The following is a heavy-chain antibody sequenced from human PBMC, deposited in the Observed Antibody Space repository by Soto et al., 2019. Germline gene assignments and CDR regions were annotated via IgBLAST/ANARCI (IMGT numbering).Heavy chain of an antibody. Sequence: DVQLVESGGTLVQPGGSLKLSCAASGFDASVNFMTWVRQSPGKGLEWVSSINNAGTTLYADSVKARFTLYRDDSKNTLFLQINSLRVEDTAMYYCVRENYSYGMDVWGQGTAVTVSS. CDR1: GFDASVNF. CDR2: INNAGTT. CDR3: VRENYSYGMDV. V-gene: IGHV3-66*01. J-gene: IGHJ6*02.